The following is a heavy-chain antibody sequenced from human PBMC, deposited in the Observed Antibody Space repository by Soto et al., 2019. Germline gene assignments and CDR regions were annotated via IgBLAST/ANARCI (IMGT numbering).Heavy chain of an antibody. Sequence: GASVKVSCKASGYTFSGFYMHWVRQAPVQGLEWMGWINPNRGGTKSAEKFQGRVTMTRDTSISTAYMELSRLTSDDTAVYYCASAAVTGTAGLDFWGQGTQVTVSS. CDR1: GYTFSGFY. CDR3: ASAAVTGTAGLDF. CDR2: INPNRGGT. J-gene: IGHJ4*02. D-gene: IGHD6-19*01. V-gene: IGHV1-2*02.